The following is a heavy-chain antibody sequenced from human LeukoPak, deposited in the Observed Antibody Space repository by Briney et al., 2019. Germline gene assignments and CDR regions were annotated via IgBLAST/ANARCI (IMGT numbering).Heavy chain of an antibody. J-gene: IGHJ3*02. V-gene: IGHV4-39*02. Sequence: SETLSLTCTVSGGSISSSSYYWGWIRQPPGKGLEWIGSIYYSGSTYYNPSLKRRVTISVDTSKNQFSLKLSSVTAADTAVYYCARDIVVVPAAENDAFDIWGQGTMVTVSS. CDR1: GGSISSSSYY. CDR3: ARDIVVVPAAENDAFDI. D-gene: IGHD2-2*01. CDR2: IYYSGST.